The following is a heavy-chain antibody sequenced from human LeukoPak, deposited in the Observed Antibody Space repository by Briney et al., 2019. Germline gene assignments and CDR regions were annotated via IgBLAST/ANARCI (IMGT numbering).Heavy chain of an antibody. CDR3: ARDFWSGYVPIDYYYGMDV. D-gene: IGHD3-3*01. CDR1: EFTFSTYW. V-gene: IGHV3-7*03. J-gene: IGHJ6*02. Sequence: GGSLRLSCAASEFTFSTYWMSWVRQAPGKGLEWVANIKQDGSEKYYVDSVRGRFAISRDNAKNSLYLQMNSLRAEDTAVYYCARDFWSGYVPIDYYYGMDVWGQGTTVTVSS. CDR2: IKQDGSEK.